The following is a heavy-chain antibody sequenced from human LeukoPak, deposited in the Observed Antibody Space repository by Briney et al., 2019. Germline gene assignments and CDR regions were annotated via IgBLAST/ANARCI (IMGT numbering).Heavy chain of an antibody. CDR3: AREDDHNTNDS. CDR1: GFTFRGYW. Sequence: GGSLRLSCVTSGFTFRGYWMSWFRQVPGKGIEWVGNIQPDGSGAFYVDAMRGRFTISRDNAQNSLYLQINSLRAEDTAVYYCAREDDHNTNDSWGQGTLVTVSS. J-gene: IGHJ4*02. V-gene: IGHV3-7*01. CDR2: IQPDGSGA. D-gene: IGHD5-24*01.